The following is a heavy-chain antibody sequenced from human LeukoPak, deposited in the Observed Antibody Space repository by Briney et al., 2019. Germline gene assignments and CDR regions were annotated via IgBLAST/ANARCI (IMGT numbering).Heavy chain of an antibody. CDR2: ISSSSNYM. V-gene: IGHV3-21*01. D-gene: IGHD6-13*01. CDR1: GFAFNIYS. Sequence: GGSLRLSCVASGFAFNIYSMNWVRQAPGKGLEWVSSISSSSNYMYYADSVKGRFTISRDNAKNSLYLQMNSLRAEDTAVYYCARALAALSSNYYFDYWGQGTLVTVSS. CDR3: ARALAALSSNYYFDY. J-gene: IGHJ4*02.